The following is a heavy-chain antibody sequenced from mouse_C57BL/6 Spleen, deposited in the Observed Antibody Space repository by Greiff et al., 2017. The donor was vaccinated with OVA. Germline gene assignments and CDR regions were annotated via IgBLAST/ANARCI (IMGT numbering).Heavy chain of an antibody. CDR3: ARVYDGYLLDY. Sequence: EVMLVESEGGLVQPGSSMKLSCTASGFTFSDYYMAWVRQVPEKGLEWVANINYDGSSTYYLDSLKSRFIISRDNAKNILYLQMSSLKSEDTATYYCARVYDGYLLDYWGQGTTLTVSS. CDR2: INYDGSST. CDR1: GFTFSDYY. J-gene: IGHJ2*01. D-gene: IGHD2-3*01. V-gene: IGHV5-16*01.